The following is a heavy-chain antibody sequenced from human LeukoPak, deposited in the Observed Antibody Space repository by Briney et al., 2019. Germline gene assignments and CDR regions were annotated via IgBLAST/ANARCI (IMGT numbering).Heavy chain of an antibody. D-gene: IGHD2-2*02. J-gene: IGHJ6*03. CDR2: IIPIFGTA. V-gene: IGHV1-69*05. CDR1: GGTFSSYA. CDR3: ARDPGYCSSTSCYMRGYYYMDV. Sequence: ASVKVSCKASGGTFSSYAISWVRQAPGQGLEWMGGIIPIFGTANYAQKFQGRVTITTDESTSTAYMELSSLRSEDTAVYYCARDPGYCSSTSCYMRGYYYMDVWGKGTTVTVSS.